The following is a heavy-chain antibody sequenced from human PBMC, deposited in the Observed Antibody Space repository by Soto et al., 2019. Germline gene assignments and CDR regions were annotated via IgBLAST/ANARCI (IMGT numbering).Heavy chain of an antibody. Sequence: PSETLSLTCAVYGGSFSGYYWSWIRQPPGKGLEWIGEINHSGSTNYNPSLKSRVTISVDTSKNQFSLKLSSVTAADTALYYCARGSSWYDYYYYYYMDVWGKGTTVTVSS. D-gene: IGHD6-13*01. CDR1: GGSFSGYY. V-gene: IGHV4-34*01. CDR3: ARGSSWYDYYYYYYMDV. J-gene: IGHJ6*03. CDR2: INHSGST.